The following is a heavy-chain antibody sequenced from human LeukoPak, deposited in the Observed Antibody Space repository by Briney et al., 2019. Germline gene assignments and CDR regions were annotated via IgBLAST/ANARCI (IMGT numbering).Heavy chain of an antibody. Sequence: GRSLRLSCAASGFTFSSYAMHWVRQAPGKGLEWVAVISYDGSNKYYADSVKGRFTISRDNSKNTLYLQMNSLRAEDTAVYYCARDPNEPHIVGATSGRYYYYGMDVWGQGTTVTVSS. CDR2: ISYDGSNK. V-gene: IGHV3-30-3*01. D-gene: IGHD1-26*01. J-gene: IGHJ6*02. CDR3: ARDPNEPHIVGATSGRYYYYGMDV. CDR1: GFTFSSYA.